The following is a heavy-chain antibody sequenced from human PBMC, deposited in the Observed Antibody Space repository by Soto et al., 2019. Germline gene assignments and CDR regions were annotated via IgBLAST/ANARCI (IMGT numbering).Heavy chain of an antibody. CDR1: GAVVTSGENY. J-gene: IGHJ3*01. Sequence: SETLSVTCSVSGAVVTSGENYWSWVRQPPGKGLEWLGYIYDSGVTSYTPALKSRVTLSLDRPNNQVSLKLRSVTAADTAVYFCVRDLAHGYIGNVSGPVTLGTVS. V-gene: IGHV4-30-4*08. D-gene: IGHD5-18*01. CDR2: IYDSGVT. CDR3: VRDLAHGYIGNV.